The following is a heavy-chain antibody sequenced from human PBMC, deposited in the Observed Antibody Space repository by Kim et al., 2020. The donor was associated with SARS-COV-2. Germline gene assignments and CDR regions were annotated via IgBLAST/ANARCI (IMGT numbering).Heavy chain of an antibody. J-gene: IGHJ4*02. Sequence: LKSRVTISVDTSKNQFSLKLSSVTAADTAVYYCARYYITMVRGVIRYFDYWGQGTLVTVSS. CDR3: ARYYITMVRGVIRYFDY. V-gene: IGHV4-31*02. D-gene: IGHD3-10*01.